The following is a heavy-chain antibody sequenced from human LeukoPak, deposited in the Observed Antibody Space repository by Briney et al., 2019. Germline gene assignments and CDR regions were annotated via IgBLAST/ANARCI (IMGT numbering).Heavy chain of an antibody. CDR2: ISAYNGNT. CDR3: ARAYYDFWSGLYNWFDP. V-gene: IGHV1-18*01. J-gene: IGHJ5*02. Sequence: ASVKVSCKASGYTFTSYGISWVRQAPGQGLEWMGWISAYNGNTNYAQKFQGRVTITADESTSTAYMELSSLRSEDTAVYYCARAYYDFWSGLYNWFDPWGQGTLVTVSS. D-gene: IGHD3-3*01. CDR1: GYTFTSYG.